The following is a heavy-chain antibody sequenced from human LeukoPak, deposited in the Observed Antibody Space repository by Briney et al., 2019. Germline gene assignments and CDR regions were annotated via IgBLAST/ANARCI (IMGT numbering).Heavy chain of an antibody. CDR1: GGSISSYY. CDR2: IYYSGST. D-gene: IGHD3-3*01. V-gene: IGHV4-59*01. CDR3: ARDLRFLEWVDAFDI. Sequence: SETLSLTRAVSGGSISSYYWSWIRQPPGKGLEWIGYIYYSGSTNYNPSLKSRVTISVDTSKNQFSLKLSSVTAADTAVYYCARDLRFLEWVDAFDIWGQGTMVTVSS. J-gene: IGHJ3*02.